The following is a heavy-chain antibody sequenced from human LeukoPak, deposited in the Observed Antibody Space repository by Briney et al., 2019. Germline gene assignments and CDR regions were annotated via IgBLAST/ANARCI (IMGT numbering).Heavy chain of an antibody. D-gene: IGHD6-13*01. CDR3: ARGRVSSNTWYSTYYYYFYMDV. J-gene: IGHJ6*03. V-gene: IGHV4-59*01. Sequence: SETLSLTCTVSDDSITIYYWTWIRQPPGKGLEWIGYIDHTGSTNYNPSLNSRVTISRDTSKNHFSLELTSATAADTAVYFCARGRVSSNTWYSTYYYYFYMDVWGQGTPVTVSS. CDR1: DDSITIYY. CDR2: IDHTGST.